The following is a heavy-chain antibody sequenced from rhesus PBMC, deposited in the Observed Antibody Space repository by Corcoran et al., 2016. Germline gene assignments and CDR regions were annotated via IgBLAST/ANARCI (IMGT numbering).Heavy chain of an antibody. CDR3: ARGEWELLSY. D-gene: IGHD1-44*02. Sequence: QVQLQESGPGLVKPSETLSLTCTVSGGSISASYYWSWIRQPPGKGLEWMGRIHGSGGATNYNPSRKLGATISRDTSKHQSSLKLSSVTAADTAVYYCARGEWELLSYWGQGVLVTVSS. J-gene: IGHJ4*01. CDR1: GGSISASYY. V-gene: IGHV4-106*01. CDR2: IHGSGGAT.